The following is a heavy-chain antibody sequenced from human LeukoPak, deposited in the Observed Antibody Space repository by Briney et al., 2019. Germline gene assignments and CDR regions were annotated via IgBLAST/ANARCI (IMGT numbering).Heavy chain of an antibody. D-gene: IGHD5-18*01. CDR2: INPNSGGT. CDR3: ARGGYSYGHYYYYYYMDV. CDR1: GYTFTGYY. V-gene: IGHV1-2*02. J-gene: IGHJ6*03. Sequence: ASVKVSCKASGYTFTGYYMHWVRRAPGQGLEWMGWINPNSGGTNYAQKFQGRVTMTRDASISTAYMELSRLRSDDTAVYYCARGGYSYGHYYYYYYMDVWGKGTTVTVSS.